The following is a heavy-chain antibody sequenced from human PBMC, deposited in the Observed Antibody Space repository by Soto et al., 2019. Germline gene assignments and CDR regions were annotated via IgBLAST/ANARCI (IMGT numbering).Heavy chain of an antibody. Sequence: GGSLRLSWAASGCTFSSYSMNWVRQAPGKGLEWVSSISSSSSYIYYADSVKGRFTISRDNAKNSLYLQMNSLRAEDTAVYYCARDSSGWSRYYYYGMDVWGQGTTVTVSS. D-gene: IGHD6-19*01. CDR3: ARDSSGWSRYYYYGMDV. J-gene: IGHJ6*02. CDR1: GCTFSSYS. V-gene: IGHV3-21*01. CDR2: ISSSSSYI.